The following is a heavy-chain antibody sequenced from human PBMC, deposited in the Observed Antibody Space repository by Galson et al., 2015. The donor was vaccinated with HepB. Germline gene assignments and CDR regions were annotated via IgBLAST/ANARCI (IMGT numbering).Heavy chain of an antibody. CDR1: GFTFSDFA. CDR2: IDRSGGKT. D-gene: IGHD3-16*01. J-gene: IGHJ4*02. CDR3: VKDWGPADKCSDAGCLAY. V-gene: IGHV3-23*01. Sequence: SLRLSCAASGFTFSDFAMTWVRQAPGKGLEWVSTIDRSGGKTFSADYVRGRFTISRDNPKNTLYVQMNNLRAGDTAVYYCVKDWGPADKCSDAGCLAYWGPGTLVTVSS.